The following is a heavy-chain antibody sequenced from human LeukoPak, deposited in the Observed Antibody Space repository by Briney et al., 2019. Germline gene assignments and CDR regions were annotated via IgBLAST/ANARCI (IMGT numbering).Heavy chain of an antibody. CDR3: ARGGFIVGANQYFQW. V-gene: IGHV3-74*01. D-gene: IGHD3-16*02. Sequence: GGSLRLSCVASGFHFDRHWMQWVRQTPGKGLVWVSRIYTDGSDSGYAESVNGRFTISRDNTKNTLYLQMDSLRVEDTAVYYCARGGFIVGANQYFQWWGQGTRVIVSS. CDR2: IYTDGSDS. CDR1: GFHFDRHW. J-gene: IGHJ4*02.